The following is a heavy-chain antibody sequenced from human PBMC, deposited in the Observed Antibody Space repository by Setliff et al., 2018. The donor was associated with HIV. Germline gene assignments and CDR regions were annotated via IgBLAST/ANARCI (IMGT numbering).Heavy chain of an antibody. Sequence: SETLSLTCNVSDDSFSTNYWSWVRQPPGKGLEWIGYIYASGSTKYNPSLQSRVTMSIDTSKNQFSLKLTSVTAADTAVYYCARRIDNSGSFPDKNWFDTWGQGILVTVSS. CDR2: IYASGST. CDR3: ARRIDNSGSFPDKNWFDT. D-gene: IGHD3-10*01. CDR1: DDSFSTNY. V-gene: IGHV4-4*09. J-gene: IGHJ5*02.